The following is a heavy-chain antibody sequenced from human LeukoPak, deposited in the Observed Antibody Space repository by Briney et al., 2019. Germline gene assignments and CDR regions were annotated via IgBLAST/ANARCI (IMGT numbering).Heavy chain of an antibody. CDR2: ISSSSTYI. CDR3: AREKSYSSSSDY. CDR1: GFTSSNYI. V-gene: IGHV3-21*01. D-gene: IGHD6-6*01. Sequence: GGSLRLSCAASGFTSSNYIMNWVRQAPGKGLEWVSSISSSSTYIYYADSVKGRFTISRDNAKNSLYLQMNSLRAEDTAVYYCAREKSYSSSSDYWGQGTLVTVSS. J-gene: IGHJ4*02.